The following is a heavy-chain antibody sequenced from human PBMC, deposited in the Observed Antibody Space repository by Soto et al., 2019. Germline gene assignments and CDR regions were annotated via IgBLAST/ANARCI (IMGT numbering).Heavy chain of an antibody. CDR1: GFTVSSNY. J-gene: IGHJ6*03. CDR2: IYSGGST. CDR3: ASRRYCSGGSCYSNYYYYYMDV. D-gene: IGHD2-15*01. Sequence: GGSLRLSCAASGFTVSSNYMSWVRQAPGKGLEWVSVIYSGGSTYYADSVKGRFTISRDNSKNTLYLQMNSLRAEDTAVYYCASRRYCSGGSCYSNYYYYYMDVWGKGTTVTVS. V-gene: IGHV3-66*01.